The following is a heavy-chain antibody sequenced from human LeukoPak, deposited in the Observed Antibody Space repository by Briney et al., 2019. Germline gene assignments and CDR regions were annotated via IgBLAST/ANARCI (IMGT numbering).Heavy chain of an antibody. J-gene: IGHJ4*02. CDR3: PRSLRLRFLELGD. D-gene: IGHD3-3*01. V-gene: IGHV4-34*01. CDR1: GASFSGYY. CDR2: INHSGST. Sequence: SETPSLTCAVYGASFSGYYWNWIRQPPRKGLEWIGEINHSGSTNYNPSLKSRVTISVNTSKNQFSLKLSPVTAADTAVYYWPRSLRLRFLELGDWAQGTLVTVSS.